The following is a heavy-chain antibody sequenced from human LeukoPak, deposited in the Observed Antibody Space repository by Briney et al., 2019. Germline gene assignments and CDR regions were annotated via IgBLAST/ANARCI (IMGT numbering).Heavy chain of an antibody. CDR1: GFTFRTYG. CDR2: ISYDGSNK. D-gene: IGHD1-7*01. J-gene: IGHJ4*02. CDR3: AKDRSDNWNFGPSYYFDY. Sequence: GGSLRLSCAASGFTFRTYGMHWVRQAPGKGLEWVAVISYDGSNKYYADSVKGRFTISRDNSKNTLYLQMNSLRAEDTAVYYCAKDRSDNWNFGPSYYFDYWGQGTLVTVSS. V-gene: IGHV3-30*18.